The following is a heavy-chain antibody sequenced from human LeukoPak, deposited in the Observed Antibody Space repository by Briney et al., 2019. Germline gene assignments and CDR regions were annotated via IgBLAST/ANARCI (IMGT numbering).Heavy chain of an antibody. J-gene: IGHJ4*02. Sequence: GGSLRLSCAASGFTFSWYSMSWVRQAPGKGLEWVSYISSSSSTIYNADSVKGRFTISRDNAKNSLYLQMNSLRAEDTAVYYCARGPSGYHNTGGQGTLVTVSS. V-gene: IGHV3-48*01. CDR1: GFTFSWYS. CDR3: ARGPSGYHNT. CDR2: ISSSSSTI. D-gene: IGHD5-12*01.